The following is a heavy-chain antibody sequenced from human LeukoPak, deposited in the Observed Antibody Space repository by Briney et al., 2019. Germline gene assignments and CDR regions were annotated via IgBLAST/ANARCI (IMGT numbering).Heavy chain of an antibody. D-gene: IGHD4-17*01. CDR3: AKDYGDLKVDF. CDR2: ISGSGGST. Sequence: GGSLRLSCAASGLTFFRHVMSWVRQGPGKRRGWGSSISGSGGSTYYADSVKGRFTISRDNAKNTLYLQMNTLRAEDTAVYYCAKDYGDLKVDFWGQGTLVTVSS. CDR1: GLTFFRHV. V-gene: IGHV3-23*01. J-gene: IGHJ4*02.